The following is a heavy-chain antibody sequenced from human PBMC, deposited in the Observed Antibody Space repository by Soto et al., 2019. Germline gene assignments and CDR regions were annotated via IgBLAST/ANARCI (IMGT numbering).Heavy chain of an antibody. Sequence: ASVKVSCKASGYTFTSYGISWVRQAPGQGLEWMGWISAYNGNTNYAQKLQGRVTMTTDTSTSTAYMELRSLRSDDTAVYYCARVSGDFCSGYYPNYFDYWGQGTLVTVSS. J-gene: IGHJ4*02. CDR1: GYTFTSYG. CDR2: ISAYNGNT. D-gene: IGHD3-3*01. V-gene: IGHV1-18*01. CDR3: ARVSGDFCSGYYPNYFDY.